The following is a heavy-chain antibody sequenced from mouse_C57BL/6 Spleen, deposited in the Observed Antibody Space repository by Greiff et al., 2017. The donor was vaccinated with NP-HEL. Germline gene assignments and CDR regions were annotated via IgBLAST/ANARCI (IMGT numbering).Heavy chain of an antibody. CDR3: ARDPPLYRDYYAMDY. Sequence: EVKLQESGPGLVKPSQSLSLTCSVTGYSITSGYYWNWIRQFPGNKLEWMGYISYDGSNNYNPSLKNRISITRDTSKNQFFLKLNSVTTEDTATYYCARDPPLYRDYYAMDYWGQGTSVTVSS. CDR1: GYSITSGYY. J-gene: IGHJ4*01. D-gene: IGHD2-1*01. CDR2: ISYDGSN. V-gene: IGHV3-6*01.